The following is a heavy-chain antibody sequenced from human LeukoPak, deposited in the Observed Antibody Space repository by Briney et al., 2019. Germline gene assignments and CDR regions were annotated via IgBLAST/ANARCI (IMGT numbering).Heavy chain of an antibody. Sequence: ASVKVSCKASGYTFTSYGISWVRQAPGQGVEWMGWISAYNGNTNYAQKLQGRVTMTTDTSTSTAYMELRSLRSDDTAVYYCAREWGYSSSPFFDYWGQGTLVTVSS. CDR1: GYTFTSYG. CDR2: ISAYNGNT. J-gene: IGHJ4*02. D-gene: IGHD6-13*01. V-gene: IGHV1-18*01. CDR3: AREWGYSSSPFFDY.